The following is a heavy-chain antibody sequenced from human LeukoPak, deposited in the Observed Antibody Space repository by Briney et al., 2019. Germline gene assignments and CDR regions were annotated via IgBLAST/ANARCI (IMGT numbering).Heavy chain of an antibody. CDR3: ARDSIVVVVARAKWFDP. Sequence: SETLSLTCTVSGGSISSYYWSWIRQPAGEGLEWIGRIYTSGSTNYNPSLKSRVTMSVDTSKNQFSLKLSSVTATDTAVYYCARDSIVVVVARAKWFDPWGQGTLVTVSS. J-gene: IGHJ5*02. D-gene: IGHD2-15*01. CDR1: GGSISSYY. CDR2: IYTSGST. V-gene: IGHV4-4*07.